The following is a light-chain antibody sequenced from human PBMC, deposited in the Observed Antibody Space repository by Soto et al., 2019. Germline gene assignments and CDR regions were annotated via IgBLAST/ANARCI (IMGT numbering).Light chain of an antibody. CDR2: AAS. CDR3: QQWT. J-gene: IGKJ1*01. Sequence: DIQLTQSPSFLSASVGDRVTITCRASQGISSYLAWYQQKPGKAPKLLIYAASTLQSGVPSRFSGSGSGTEFTLTISSLQPEDFVTYYCQQWTFGQGTKVEIK. V-gene: IGKV1-9*01. CDR1: QGISSY.